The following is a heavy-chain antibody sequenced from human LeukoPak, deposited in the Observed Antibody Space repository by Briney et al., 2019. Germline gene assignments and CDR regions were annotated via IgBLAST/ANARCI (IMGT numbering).Heavy chain of an antibody. D-gene: IGHD6-19*01. Sequence: ASVKVSCKASGYTFTGYYMHWVRQAPGQGLEWMGWINPNSGGTNYAQKFQGRVTMTRDTSISTAYMELSRLRSDDTAVDYCARSGWYERWFDPWGQGTLVTVSS. J-gene: IGHJ5*02. CDR1: GYTFTGYY. CDR3: ARSGWYERWFDP. V-gene: IGHV1-2*02. CDR2: INPNSGGT.